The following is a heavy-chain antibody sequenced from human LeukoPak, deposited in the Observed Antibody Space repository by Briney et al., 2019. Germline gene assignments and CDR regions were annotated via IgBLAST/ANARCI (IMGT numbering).Heavy chain of an antibody. CDR3: ARDSYYDSSGYYSSEYFQH. Sequence: GASVKVSRKASGYTFTGYYMHWVRQAPGQGLEWMGWINPNSGGTNYAQKFQGRVTMTRDTSISTTYMELSRLRSDDTAVYYCARDSYYDSSGYYSSEYFQHWGQGTLVTVSS. D-gene: IGHD3-22*01. CDR2: INPNSGGT. J-gene: IGHJ1*01. CDR1: GYTFTGYY. V-gene: IGHV1-2*02.